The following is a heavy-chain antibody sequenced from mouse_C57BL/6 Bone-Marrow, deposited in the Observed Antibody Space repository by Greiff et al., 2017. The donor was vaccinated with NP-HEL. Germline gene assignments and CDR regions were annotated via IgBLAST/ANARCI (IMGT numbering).Heavy chain of an antibody. V-gene: IGHV14-2*01. Sequence: EVKLMESGAELVKPGASVKLSCTASGFNIKDYYMHWVKQRTEQGLEWIGRIDPEDGETKYAPKFQGKATITADTSSNTAYLQLSSLTSEDTAVYYCARPYYDYDLYYAMDYWGQGTSVTVSS. CDR2: IDPEDGET. D-gene: IGHD2-4*01. CDR3: ARPYYDYDLYYAMDY. CDR1: GFNIKDYY. J-gene: IGHJ4*01.